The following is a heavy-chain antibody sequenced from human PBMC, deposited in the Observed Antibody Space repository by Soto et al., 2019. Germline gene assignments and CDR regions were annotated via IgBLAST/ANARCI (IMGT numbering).Heavy chain of an antibody. CDR1: GGSFSGYY. D-gene: IGHD2-8*02. CDR3: ARDKITGLVDY. Sequence: QVQLQQWGAGLLKPSETLSLTCAVYGGSFSGYYWTWIRQPPGTGLAWIGEINHSGSTNYNPSLTXXVPIPVGTSNNKFALKLTSVTAADTDVYYCARDKITGLVDYWGQGTLVTVSS. V-gene: IGHV4-34*01. CDR2: INHSGST. J-gene: IGHJ4*02.